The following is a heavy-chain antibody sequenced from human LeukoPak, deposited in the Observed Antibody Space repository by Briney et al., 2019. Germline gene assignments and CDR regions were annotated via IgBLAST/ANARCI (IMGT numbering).Heavy chain of an antibody. J-gene: IGHJ4*02. Sequence: PGGSLRLSCAASGFTFSSYGMHWVRQAPGKGLEWVAVIWYDGSNKYYADSVKGRFTISRDNSKNTLYLQMNSLRAEDTAVYYCTREPYYYDSSGYYFDYWGQGTLVTVSS. V-gene: IGHV3-33*01. CDR1: GFTFSSYG. D-gene: IGHD3-22*01. CDR2: IWYDGSNK. CDR3: TREPYYYDSSGYYFDY.